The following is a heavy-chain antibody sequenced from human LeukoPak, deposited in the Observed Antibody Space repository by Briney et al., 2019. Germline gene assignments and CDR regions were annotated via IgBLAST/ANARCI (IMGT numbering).Heavy chain of an antibody. D-gene: IGHD2-2*01. CDR2: IILIFGTA. CDR3: ARGGGRYCSSTSCYYYGMDV. Sequence: SVKVSCKASGGTFSSYAVSWVRQDPGQGLEWMGGIILIFGTANYAQKFQGRVTISADESTSTAYMELSSLRSEDTAVYYCARGGGRYCSSTSCYYYGMDVWGKGTTVTVSS. CDR1: GGTFSSYA. J-gene: IGHJ6*04. V-gene: IGHV1-69*13.